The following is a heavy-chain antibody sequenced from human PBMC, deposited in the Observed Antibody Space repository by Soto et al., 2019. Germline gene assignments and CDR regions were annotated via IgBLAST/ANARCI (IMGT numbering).Heavy chain of an antibody. CDR3: ARDRTPRQGTNFDY. V-gene: IGHV6-1*01. Sequence: SETLSLTCAISGDSVSSNSAAWNWIRQSPSRGLEWLGRTYYRSKWYKDYAVSVKSRITINPDTSKNQFSLQLNSVTPEDTAVYYCARDRTPRQGTNFDYWGQGTLVTVSS. CDR2: TYYRSKWYK. D-gene: IGHD1-7*01. CDR1: GDSVSSNSAA. J-gene: IGHJ4*02.